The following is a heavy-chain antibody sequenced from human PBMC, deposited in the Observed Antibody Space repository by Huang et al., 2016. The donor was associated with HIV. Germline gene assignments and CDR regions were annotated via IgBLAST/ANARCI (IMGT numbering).Heavy chain of an antibody. V-gene: IGHV3-74*01. Sequence: LSCEASGFKFSNYWMQWVRQAPGNGLMWVSRIKIDGRTTDYADSVKGRFTISRDNAKNTLYLQMSSLTAEDTAIYYCARAGGFEIWGQGTVVTVSS. J-gene: IGHJ3*02. CDR3: ARAGGFEI. CDR1: GFKFSNYW. CDR2: IKIDGRTT. D-gene: IGHD2-15*01.